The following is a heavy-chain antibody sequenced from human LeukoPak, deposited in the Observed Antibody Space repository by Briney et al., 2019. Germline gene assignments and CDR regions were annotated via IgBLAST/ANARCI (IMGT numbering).Heavy chain of an antibody. J-gene: IGHJ6*03. CDR3: AKDTSSSLYYYYYMDV. CDR2: ISGSGGST. CDR1: GFTFSSYA. V-gene: IGHV3-23*01. Sequence: GGSLRLSCAASGFTFSSYAMSWVRQAPGKGLEWVSAISGSGGSTYYADSVKGRFTISRDNSKSTLYLQMNSLRAEDTAVYYCAKDTSSSLYYYYYMDVWGKGTTVTVSS. D-gene: IGHD6-6*01.